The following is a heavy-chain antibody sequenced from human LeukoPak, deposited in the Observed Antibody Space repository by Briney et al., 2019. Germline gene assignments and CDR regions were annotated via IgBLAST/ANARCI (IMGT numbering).Heavy chain of an antibody. D-gene: IGHD3-22*01. CDR3: ARVRSGYDPTFDS. Sequence: GASLRLSCAASGFIVSSNYVRWIHQGTGQWVDRISVIYSGGRPYYADPAKGRCTIFRDNSKNTLYLQMINLRAEDTAVYYCARVRSGYDPTFDSWGQGTLVTVSS. J-gene: IGHJ4*02. CDR2: IYSGGRP. V-gene: IGHV3-53*01. CDR1: GFIVSSNY.